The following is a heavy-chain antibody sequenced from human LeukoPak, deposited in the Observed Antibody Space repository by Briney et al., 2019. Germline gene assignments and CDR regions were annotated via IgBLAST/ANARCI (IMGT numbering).Heavy chain of an antibody. Sequence: GGSLRLSCAASGITFSTYAMNWVRQAPGKGLEWVSVISGSAASTSYADSVKGRFTISRDNAKNSLYLQMNSLRAEDTAVYYCARDTPTGSGYYFPSVVDYWGQGTLVTVSS. D-gene: IGHD3-22*01. CDR2: ISGSAAST. CDR1: GITFSTYA. J-gene: IGHJ4*02. V-gene: IGHV3-23*01. CDR3: ARDTPTGSGYYFPSVVDY.